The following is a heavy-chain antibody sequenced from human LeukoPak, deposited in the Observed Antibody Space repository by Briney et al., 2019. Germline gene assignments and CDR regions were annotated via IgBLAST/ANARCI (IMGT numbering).Heavy chain of an antibody. CDR1: GGSISGYY. D-gene: IGHD5-18*01. V-gene: IGHV4-59*12. CDR3: ARVGYSFSINDWSRIGLGAYPTKYYYYMDV. Sequence: SETLSLTCTVSGGSISGYYWSWIRQPPGKGLEWIGYIYYSGSTNYNPSLKSRITILVDTSKNQISLKVSSVTAADTAVYYCARVGYSFSINDWSRIGLGAYPTKYYYYMDVWGKGTTVTVSS. J-gene: IGHJ6*03. CDR2: IYYSGST.